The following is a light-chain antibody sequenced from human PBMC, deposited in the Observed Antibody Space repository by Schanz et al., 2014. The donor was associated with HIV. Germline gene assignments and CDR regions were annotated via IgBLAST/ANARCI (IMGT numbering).Light chain of an antibody. V-gene: IGLV1-44*01. CDR3: AAWDDSLNGVV. Sequence: QSVLTQPPSASGTPGQRVTISCSGSSSNIGSNTVNWYQQLPGMAPKLLIYSNDQRPSGVPDRFSGSKFGNMASLTISGLQPEDEAEYYCAAWDDSLNGVVFGGGTKLTVL. J-gene: IGLJ2*01. CDR2: SND. CDR1: SSNIGSNT.